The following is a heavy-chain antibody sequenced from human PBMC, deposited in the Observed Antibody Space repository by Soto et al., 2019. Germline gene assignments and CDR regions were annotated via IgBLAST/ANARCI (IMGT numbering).Heavy chain of an antibody. J-gene: IGHJ6*02. CDR2: IKQDGSEQ. CDR1: GFTFSAYW. V-gene: IGHV3-7*03. Sequence: PGGSLRLSCAASGFTFSAYWMNWVRQAPGKGLEWVANIKQDGSEQYYVGSMKGRFTISRDNAKNSLYLQINGPRGEDTAVYYCARAPHGFDVWGQGTTVTVPS. CDR3: ARAPHGFDV.